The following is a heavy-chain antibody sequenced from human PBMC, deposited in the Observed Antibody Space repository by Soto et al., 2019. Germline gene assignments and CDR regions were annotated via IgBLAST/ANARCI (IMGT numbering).Heavy chain of an antibody. CDR1: GYSFTGLD. CDR2: MQPSSGRS. V-gene: IGHV1-8*01. J-gene: IGHJ4*02. CDR3: ARGVTAGVDY. D-gene: IGHD1-26*01. Sequence: QVQLVQSGAEVREPGASVKVSCKASGYSFTGLDINWVRQTTGQGIEWRGWMQPSSGRSGYAQKFQRRVTMTRVTPIIAAYMELSSLTSDDTAFYYCARGVTAGVDYWGQGALVSVSS.